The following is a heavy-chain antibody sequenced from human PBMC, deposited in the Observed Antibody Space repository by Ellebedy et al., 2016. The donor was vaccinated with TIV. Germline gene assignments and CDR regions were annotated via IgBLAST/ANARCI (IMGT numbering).Heavy chain of an antibody. CDR3: VKGTRKSVTTSLDY. Sequence: GESLKISCAASGFNFDDYAMHWVRQAPGKGLEWVSLISWDGGRTNYADSVQGRFTISRDNSKNSLYLRMNGLRREDTALYYCVKGTRKSVTTSLDYWGQGTLVAVSS. V-gene: IGHV3-43D*03. D-gene: IGHD4-17*01. CDR1: GFNFDDYA. J-gene: IGHJ4*02. CDR2: ISWDGGRT.